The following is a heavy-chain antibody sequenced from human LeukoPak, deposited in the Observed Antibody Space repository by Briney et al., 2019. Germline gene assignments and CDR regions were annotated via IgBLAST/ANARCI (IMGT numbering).Heavy chain of an antibody. V-gene: IGHV4-34*01. D-gene: IGHD3-3*01. CDR3: ARNDLEDYMDV. J-gene: IGHJ6*03. Sequence: SETLSLTCAVYGGSFSGYYWSWIRQPPGKGLEWIGEINHSGSTNYNPSLKSRVTISVDTSKNQFSLKLSSVTAADTAVYYCARNDLEDYMDVWGKGTTVTVSS. CDR2: INHSGST. CDR1: GGSFSGYY.